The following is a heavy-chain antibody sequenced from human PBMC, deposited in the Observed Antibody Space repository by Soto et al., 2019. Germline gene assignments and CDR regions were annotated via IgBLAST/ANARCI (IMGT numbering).Heavy chain of an antibody. CDR2: IYYSGST. V-gene: IGHV4-59*01. Sequence: SETLSLTCTVSGGSISSYYWSWIRQPPGKGLEWIGYIYYSGSTNYNPSLKSRVTISVDTSKNQFSLKLSSVTAADTAVYYCARDAQLRFQGYYGMDVWGQGTTVTVSS. CDR1: GGSISSYY. CDR3: ARDAQLRFQGYYGMDV. D-gene: IGHD3-3*01. J-gene: IGHJ6*02.